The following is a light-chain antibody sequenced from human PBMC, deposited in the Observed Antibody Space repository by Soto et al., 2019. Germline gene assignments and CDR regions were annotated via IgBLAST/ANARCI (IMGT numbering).Light chain of an antibody. CDR2: DND. Sequence: QAMVTQPPSVSAAPGQKVTISCSGSSSNIGNNYVFWYQQLPGTAPKLLIYDNDKRPSGIPDRFSGSKSGTSATLGITGLQTGDEADYYCATWDRSLSVGVFGGGTKVTVL. CDR1: SSNIGNNY. J-gene: IGLJ2*01. V-gene: IGLV1-51*01. CDR3: ATWDRSLSVGV.